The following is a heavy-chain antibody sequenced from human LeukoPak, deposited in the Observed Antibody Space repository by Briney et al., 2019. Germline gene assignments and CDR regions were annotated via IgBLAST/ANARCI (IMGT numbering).Heavy chain of an antibody. D-gene: IGHD3-3*02. CDR2: IYPGDPDT. J-gene: IGHJ4*02. Sequence: GEPLKISCKGSGYSFTSYGIGWVRQMPGKGLEWMGIIYPGDPDTRYSPSFQGQVTISADKSISTAYLQWSSLKASDTAMYYCARRSAFEGILDYWGQGTLVTVSS. V-gene: IGHV5-51*01. CDR1: GYSFTSYG. CDR3: ARRSAFEGILDY.